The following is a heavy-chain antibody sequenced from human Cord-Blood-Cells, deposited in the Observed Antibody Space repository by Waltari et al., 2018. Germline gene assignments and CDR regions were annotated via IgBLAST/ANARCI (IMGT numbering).Heavy chain of an antibody. D-gene: IGHD2-2*01. J-gene: IGHJ5*02. CDR3: ARAAPSQGYNWFDP. CDR2: MWYDGSNK. V-gene: IGHV3-33*01. CDR1: GFTFSSYG. Sequence: QVQLVESGGGVVQPGRSLRLSCAASGFTFSSYGMHWVRQAPGKGLGWVAVMWYDGSNKYYADSVKGRFTISRDNSKNTLYLQMNSLRAEDTAVYYCARAAPSQGYNWFDPWGQGTLVTVSS.